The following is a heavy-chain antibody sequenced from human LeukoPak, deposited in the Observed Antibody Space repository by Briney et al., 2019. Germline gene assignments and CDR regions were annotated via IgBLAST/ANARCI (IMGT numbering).Heavy chain of an antibody. CDR2: ISWNSGSI. J-gene: IGHJ3*02. D-gene: IGHD3-3*01. CDR1: GFTFDDYA. CDR3: AKDLGRITIFAAFDI. Sequence: HPGGSLRLSCAASGFTFDDYAMHWVRQAPGKGLEWVSGISWNSGSIGYADSVKGRFTISRDSAKNSLYLQMNSLRAEGMALNYCAKDLGRITIFAAFDIWGQGTMSPSLQ. V-gene: IGHV3-9*03.